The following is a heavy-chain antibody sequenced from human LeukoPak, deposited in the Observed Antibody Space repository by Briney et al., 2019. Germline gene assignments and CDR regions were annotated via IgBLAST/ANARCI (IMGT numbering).Heavy chain of an antibody. V-gene: IGHV4-34*01. CDR3: ARGSGIVVIPAAMYWFDP. J-gene: IGHJ5*02. CDR2: INHSGST. D-gene: IGHD2-2*01. Sequence: SETLSLTCAVYGGSFSGYSWSWIRHPQGKGLEWIGEINHSGSTNYNPSIKSRVTISVDTYKNHFSLKLSSVTAADTAVYYCARGSGIVVIPAAMYWFDPWGQGALVTVSS. CDR1: GGSFSGYS.